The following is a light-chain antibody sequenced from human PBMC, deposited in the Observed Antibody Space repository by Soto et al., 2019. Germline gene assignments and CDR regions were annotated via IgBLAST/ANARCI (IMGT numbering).Light chain of an antibody. V-gene: IGKV1-39*01. CDR1: QGISTY. CDR3: QQSYSITWT. J-gene: IGKJ1*01. CDR2: AAS. Sequence: DIQMTQSPSSLSASVGDTVILTCRASQGISTYLNWYQQKPGKAPKLLIYAASSLQSGVPSRFSGSGSETDFTLTISSLQPEDFATYSCQQSYSITWTFGQGTKVDIK.